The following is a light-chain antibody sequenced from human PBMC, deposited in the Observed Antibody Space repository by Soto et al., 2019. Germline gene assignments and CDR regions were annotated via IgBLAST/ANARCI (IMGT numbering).Light chain of an antibody. Sequence: QLVLTQSPSASASLGASVKLTCTLSSGHSSYDIAWHQQQPDKGPRFLMTVNSGGSHNKGDGIPDRFSGSSSGAERYLTISSFQSEDEADYYCQTWGTGYVVFGGGTKVTVL. V-gene: IGLV4-69*01. CDR2: VNSGGSH. CDR1: SGHSSYD. CDR3: QTWGTGYVV. J-gene: IGLJ2*01.